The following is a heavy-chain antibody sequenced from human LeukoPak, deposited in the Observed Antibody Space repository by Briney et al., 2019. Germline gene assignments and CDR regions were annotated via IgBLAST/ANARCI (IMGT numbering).Heavy chain of an antibody. CDR2: ISWDGGST. CDR1: GFTFDDYT. J-gene: IGHJ3*02. V-gene: IGHV3-43*01. Sequence: GGSLRLSCAASGFTFDDYTMHWVRQAPGKGLEWVSLISWDGGSTYYADSVKGRFTISRDNSKNSLYLQMNSLRAEDTAVYYCAKDRGYYGSDGAFDIWGQGTMVTVSS. D-gene: IGHD3-10*01. CDR3: AKDRGYYGSDGAFDI.